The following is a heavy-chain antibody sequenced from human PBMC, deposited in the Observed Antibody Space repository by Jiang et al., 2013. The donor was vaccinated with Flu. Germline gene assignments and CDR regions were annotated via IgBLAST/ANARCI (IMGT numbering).Heavy chain of an antibody. CDR2: TCYRSKWYN. Sequence: SQTLSLTCAISGDSVSTKSVAWNWIRQSPSRGLEWLGRTCYRSKWYNDYAVPVKSRITINPDTSKNQFSLQLNSVTPEDTAVYYCARDRFWAFDIWGQGTMVTVSS. J-gene: IGHJ3*02. V-gene: IGHV6-1*01. CDR1: GDSVSTKSVA. D-gene: IGHD3-3*01. CDR3: ARDRFWAFDI.